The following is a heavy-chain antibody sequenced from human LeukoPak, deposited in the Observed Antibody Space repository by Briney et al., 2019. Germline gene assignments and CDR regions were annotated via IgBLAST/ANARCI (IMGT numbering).Heavy chain of an antibody. CDR3: ARDHRYCSGGSCYYFDY. CDR1: GGSISSYY. D-gene: IGHD2-15*01. V-gene: IGHV4-59*01. J-gene: IGHJ4*02. CDR2: IYYRGST. Sequence: SETLSLTCTVSGGSISSYYWSWIRQPPGKGLEWIGYIYYRGSTNYNPSLKSRVTISVDTSKNQFSLKLSSVTAADTAVYYCARDHRYCSGGSCYYFDYWGQGTLVTVSS.